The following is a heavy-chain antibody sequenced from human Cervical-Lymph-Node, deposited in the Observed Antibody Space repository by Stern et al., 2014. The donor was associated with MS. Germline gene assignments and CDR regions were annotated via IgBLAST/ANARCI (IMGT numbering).Heavy chain of an antibody. CDR1: GYSFTSYL. CDR2: INPSAGNT. J-gene: IGHJ4*02. Sequence: VQLVESGAEVKKPGASVKVSCMASGYSFTSYLINWVRQAPGQGLEWMGIINPSAGNTNYAQKFQGRVVMTSDTSTGTVYMELSSLRSEDTAVYYCARDEGADYWGQGTLVTVSS. V-gene: IGHV1-46*01. CDR3: ARDEGADY.